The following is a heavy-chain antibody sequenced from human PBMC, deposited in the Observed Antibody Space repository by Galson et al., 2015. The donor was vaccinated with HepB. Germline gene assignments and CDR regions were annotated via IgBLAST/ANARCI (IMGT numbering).Heavy chain of an antibody. V-gene: IGHV3-30*18. D-gene: IGHD1-26*01. J-gene: IGHJ6*02. CDR1: GFTFSRHG. Sequence: SLRLSCAASGFTFSRHGMHWVRQAPGKGLEWVALISNDGDNRYHADSVKGRFTISRDNSKSTLYLQMNGLRTDDTAVYYCAKTRATTTDVLSKDVWGQGTTVTVSS. CDR3: AKTRATTTDVLSKDV. CDR2: ISNDGDNR.